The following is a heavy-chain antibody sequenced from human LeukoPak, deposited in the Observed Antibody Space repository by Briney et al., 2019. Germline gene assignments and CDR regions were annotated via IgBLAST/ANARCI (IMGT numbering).Heavy chain of an antibody. Sequence: GGSLRLSCAASGFTFSSYAVSWVRQAPGKGLEWVSSISGSGGSTYSADSVKGRFTISRGNSKNTLYLQMNSLRAEDTALYYCAKDRSCANDICHGDFDYWGQGTLVTVSS. V-gene: IGHV3-23*01. D-gene: IGHD2-8*01. CDR2: ISGSGGST. J-gene: IGHJ4*02. CDR1: GFTFSSYA. CDR3: AKDRSCANDICHGDFDY.